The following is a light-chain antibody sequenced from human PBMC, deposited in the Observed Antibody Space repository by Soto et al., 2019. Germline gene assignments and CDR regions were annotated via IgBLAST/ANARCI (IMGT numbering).Light chain of an antibody. CDR2: AAS. J-gene: IGKJ4*01. Sequence: DIQMTQSPSSLSASVGDRVTITCRASQGISNYLAWYQQKPGKVPKLLIYAASTLQSGVPSRFSGSGSGTDFTLTISSLQPEDVATYYCSALRLTFGGGTKVEIK. CDR3: SALRLT. CDR1: QGISNY. V-gene: IGKV1-27*01.